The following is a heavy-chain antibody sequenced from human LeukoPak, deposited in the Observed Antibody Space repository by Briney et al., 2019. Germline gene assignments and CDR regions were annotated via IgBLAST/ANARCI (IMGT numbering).Heavy chain of an antibody. CDR3: ARGGPPGYYYDYYMDV. CDR2: IYTSGSA. Sequence: SETLSLTCTVSGGSISSGSYYWSWIRQPAGKGLEWIGRIYTSGSANYNPSLKSRVTISVDTSKNQFSLKMSSVTAADTAVYFCARGGPPGYYYDYYMDVWGKGTTVTISS. J-gene: IGHJ6*03. CDR1: GGSISSGSYY. V-gene: IGHV4-61*02.